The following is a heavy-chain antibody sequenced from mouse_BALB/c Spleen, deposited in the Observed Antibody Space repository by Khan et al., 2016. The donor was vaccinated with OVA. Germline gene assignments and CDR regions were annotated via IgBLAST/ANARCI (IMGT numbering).Heavy chain of an antibody. CDR2: INTYTGEP. Sequence: QIQLVQSGPELKKPGETVKISCKASGYTFRNYGMNWVKQAPGKGLKWMGWINTYTGEPTYADDFKGRFAFSLETSASTVYLQITNLQNEDTATYFCARSGGYSNAAMDHWGPGASVTVSS. CDR1: GYTFRNYG. V-gene: IGHV9-3-1*01. J-gene: IGHJ4*01. D-gene: IGHD2-5*01. CDR3: ARSGGYSNAAMDH.